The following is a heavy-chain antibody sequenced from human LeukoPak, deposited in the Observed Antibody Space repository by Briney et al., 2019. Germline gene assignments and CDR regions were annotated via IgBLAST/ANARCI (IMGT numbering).Heavy chain of an antibody. CDR2: IYYSGST. V-gene: IGHV4-59*08. J-gene: IGHJ6*02. CDR3: ARHAKRGKYGSGSYYYYGMDV. Sequence: SETLSLTCTVSGGSISSYYWSWIRQPPGKGLEWIGYIYYSGSTNYNPSLKSRVTISVDTSKNQFSLKLSSVTAADTAVYYCARHAKRGKYGSGSYYYYGMDVWGQGTTVTVSS. D-gene: IGHD3-10*01. CDR1: GGSISSYY.